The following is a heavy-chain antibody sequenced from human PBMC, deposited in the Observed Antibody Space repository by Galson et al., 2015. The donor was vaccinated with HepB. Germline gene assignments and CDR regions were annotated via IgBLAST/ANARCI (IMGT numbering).Heavy chain of an antibody. V-gene: IGHV1-69*01. J-gene: IGHJ4*02. CDR3: ARGPYNWNDGTTDY. CDR2: IIPIFATT. Sequence: VQVSCKASGGSFNSYVFNWVRQAPGQGLEWMGGIIPIFATTNYAQKFKGRVMITGDESTSTVYMELRSLRSDDTAVYYCARGPYNWNDGTTDYWGQGTLVTVSS. CDR1: GGSFNSYV. D-gene: IGHD1-1*01.